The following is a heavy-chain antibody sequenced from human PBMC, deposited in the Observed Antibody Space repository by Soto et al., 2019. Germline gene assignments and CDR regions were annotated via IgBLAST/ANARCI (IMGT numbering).Heavy chain of an antibody. J-gene: IGHJ6*02. CDR2: INPNSGGT. D-gene: IGHD2-15*01. CDR3: ARGPTVVVVAATPGRGVYYYYYGMDV. Sequence: GAAVKVSCKASGYTFTGYYMHWVRQAPGQGLEWMGWINPNSGGTNYAQKFQGRVTMTRDTSISTAYMELSSLRSEDTAVYYCARGPTVVVVAATPGRGVYYYYYGMDVWGQGTTVTVSS. CDR1: GYTFTGYY. V-gene: IGHV1-2*02.